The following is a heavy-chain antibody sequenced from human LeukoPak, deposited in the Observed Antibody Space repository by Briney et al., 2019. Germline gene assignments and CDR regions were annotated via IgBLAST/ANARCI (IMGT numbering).Heavy chain of an antibody. J-gene: IGHJ4*02. Sequence: SETLSLTCAVYGGSFSGYYWSWIRQPPGKGLEWIGYIYYSGSTYYNPSLKSRVTISVDTSKNQFSLKLSSVTAADTAVYYCARELRDLRWGTILDYWGQGTLVIVSS. V-gene: IGHV4-34*09. CDR1: GGSFSGYY. CDR3: ARELRDLRWGTILDY. CDR2: IYYSGST. D-gene: IGHD4-23*01.